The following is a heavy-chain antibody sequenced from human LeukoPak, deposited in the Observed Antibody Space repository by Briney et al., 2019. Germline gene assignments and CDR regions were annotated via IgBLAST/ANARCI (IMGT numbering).Heavy chain of an antibody. D-gene: IGHD3-22*01. Sequence: GGSLRLSCAASGLTFSNYAMHWVRQAPGKGLEWVAVISYDGSNKYYADSVKGQFTISRDNSKNTFYLEINSLRAEDTAVYYCARSRGATGYYWVDFWGQGTLVTVSS. CDR2: ISYDGSNK. V-gene: IGHV3-30-3*01. J-gene: IGHJ4*02. CDR1: GLTFSNYA. CDR3: ARSRGATGYYWVDF.